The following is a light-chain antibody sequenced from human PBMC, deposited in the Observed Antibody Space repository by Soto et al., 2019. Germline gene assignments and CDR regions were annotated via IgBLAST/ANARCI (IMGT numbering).Light chain of an antibody. CDR2: GAS. CDR1: QGISNY. V-gene: IGKV1-17*03. J-gene: IGKJ5*01. Sequence: DIQITQSPSTLSGSVGDRVTITCRASQGISNYLALFQQKPGKVPKRLIYGASSLQSGVPSRFSGTGSGTESAVTIGSFHREHLATYSCLQHNSYPPTFGQGTRLEIK. CDR3: LQHNSYPPT.